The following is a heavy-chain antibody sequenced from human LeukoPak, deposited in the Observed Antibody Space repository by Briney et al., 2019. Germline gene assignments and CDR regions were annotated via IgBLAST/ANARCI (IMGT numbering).Heavy chain of an antibody. CDR1: GYTFSYYG. Sequence: ASVKVSCKASGYTFSYYGISWVRQAPGLGLEWMGWTSYNGNTNYAQKFQDRVTMTTDTSTTTAYMELRSLESDDTAVYYCARHSGCGWQALGYWGQGTLVTVSS. D-gene: IGHD5-12*01. J-gene: IGHJ4*02. CDR2: TSYNGNT. V-gene: IGHV1-18*04. CDR3: ARHSGCGWQALGY.